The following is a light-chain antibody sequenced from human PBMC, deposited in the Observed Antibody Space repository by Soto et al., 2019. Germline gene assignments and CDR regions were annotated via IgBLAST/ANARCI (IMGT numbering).Light chain of an antibody. V-gene: IGKV1-12*01. Sequence: DIQMTQSPSSISASVGDRVTITCRASQPISSWLAWYQQKPGKAPKXLIYKASNLESGVPSRFSGSGSGTEGTITISSLQPEDCETYYCQQSYSTPITFGQGTRLEI. CDR3: QQSYSTPIT. CDR2: KAS. CDR1: QPISSW. J-gene: IGKJ5*01.